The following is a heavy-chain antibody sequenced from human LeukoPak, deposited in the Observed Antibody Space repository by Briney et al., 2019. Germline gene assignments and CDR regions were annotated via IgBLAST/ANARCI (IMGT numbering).Heavy chain of an antibody. V-gene: IGHV4-39*02. CDR1: GGSISSYY. CDR3: AREEGGYSYGLG. J-gene: IGHJ4*02. CDR2: IYYSGST. D-gene: IGHD5-18*01. Sequence: SETLSLTCTVSGGSISSYYWGWIRQPPGKGLEWIGSIYYSGSTYYNPSLKSRVTISVDTSKNQSSLKLSSVTAADTAVYYCAREEGGYSYGLGWGQGTLVTVSS.